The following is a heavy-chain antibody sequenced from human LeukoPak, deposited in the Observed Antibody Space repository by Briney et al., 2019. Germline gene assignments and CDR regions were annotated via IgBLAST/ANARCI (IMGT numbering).Heavy chain of an antibody. J-gene: IGHJ3*02. CDR1: GYSFTTYW. CDR2: IYPGDSDT. V-gene: IGHV5-51*01. CDR3: ARRGKVYCSGGSCYDDAFDI. Sequence: GESLKISCKGSGYSFTTYWIAWVRQMPGEGLEWMGIIYPGDSDTRYSPSFQGQVTISADKSISTAYLQWSSLKASDTAMYYCARRGKVYCSGGSCYDDAFDIWGQGTMVTVSS. D-gene: IGHD2-15*01.